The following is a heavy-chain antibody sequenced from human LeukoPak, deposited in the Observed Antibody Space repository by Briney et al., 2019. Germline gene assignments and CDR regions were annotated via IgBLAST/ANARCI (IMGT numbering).Heavy chain of an antibody. CDR1: GGSISSYY. CDR2: IYYSGST. D-gene: IGHD6-19*01. J-gene: IGHJ6*03. V-gene: IGHV4-59*01. Sequence: PSETLSLTCTVSGGSISSYYWSWIRQPPGKGLEWIGYIYYSGSTNYNPSLKSRVTISVDTSKNQFSLKLSSVTAADTAVYYCARDRDYSSGWYNYYYMDVWGKGTTVTVSS. CDR3: ARDRDYSSGWYNYYYMDV.